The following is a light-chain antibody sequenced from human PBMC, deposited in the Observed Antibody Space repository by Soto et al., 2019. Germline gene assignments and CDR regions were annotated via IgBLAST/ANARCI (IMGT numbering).Light chain of an antibody. CDR1: QSVSSY. J-gene: IGKJ1*01. Sequence: EIVLTQSPATLSLSPGERATLSCRASQSVSSYLAWYQQKPGQPPRLLIYDSSNRATGIPARFSGNGSATVFTLTISILEPEDFAVYYCQQRSNWPWTFGQGTK. V-gene: IGKV3-11*01. CDR3: QQRSNWPWT. CDR2: DSS.